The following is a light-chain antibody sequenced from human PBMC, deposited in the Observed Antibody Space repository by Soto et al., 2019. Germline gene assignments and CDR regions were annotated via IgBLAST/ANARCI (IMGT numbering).Light chain of an antibody. CDR1: KLGDKY. V-gene: IGLV3-1*01. CDR2: QDS. J-gene: IGLJ1*01. Sequence: SYELTQPPSVSVSPGQTASITCSGDKLGDKYACWYQQKPGQYPVLVIYQDSKRPSGIPERFSGSNSGNTATLTISGTQAMDEADYYCQAWDSSTAVFGTGTKLTVL. CDR3: QAWDSSTAV.